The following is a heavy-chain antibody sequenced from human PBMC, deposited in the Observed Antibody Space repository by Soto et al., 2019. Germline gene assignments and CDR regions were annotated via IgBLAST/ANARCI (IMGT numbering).Heavy chain of an antibody. D-gene: IGHD4-17*01. CDR2: INHSGST. CDR1: GGSFSGYY. Sequence: SETLSLTCAVYGGSFSGYYWSWIRQPPGKGLEWIGEINHSGSTNYNPSLKSRVTISVDTSKNQFSLKLSSVTAADTAVYYCARLTVTKPFDYWGQGTLVTVSS. CDR3: ARLTVTKPFDY. J-gene: IGHJ4*02. V-gene: IGHV4-34*01.